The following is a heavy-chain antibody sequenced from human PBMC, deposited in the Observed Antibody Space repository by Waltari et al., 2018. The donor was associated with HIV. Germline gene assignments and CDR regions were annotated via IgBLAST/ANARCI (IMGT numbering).Heavy chain of an antibody. CDR1: GGTFSHYG. Sequence: QVQLVQSGAELKKPGSSVKVSCKVSGGTFSHYGISWVRQAPGQGLEWMGGIIPMFGTAKYAQKFQGRVTITADESTSTAYMEVSSLRHEDTAVYYCARGKDSSSWYHDSHYYGMDVWGQGTTVTVSS. D-gene: IGHD6-13*01. CDR2: IIPMFGTA. J-gene: IGHJ6*02. V-gene: IGHV1-69*01. CDR3: ARGKDSSSWYHDSHYYGMDV.